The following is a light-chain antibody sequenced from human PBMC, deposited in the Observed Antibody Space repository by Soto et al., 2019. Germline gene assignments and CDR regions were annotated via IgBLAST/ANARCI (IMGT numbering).Light chain of an antibody. CDR3: QSYDSSVTLRV. CDR2: ANT. V-gene: IGLV1-40*01. Sequence: QSVLTQPPSVSGAPGQRVTISCTGSSSNIGAGYDVHWYQQLPGTAPKLLIYANTNRPSGVPDRFSGSKSGTSASLAITGLQADDEADYYCQSYDSSVTLRVFGTGTKLTVL. J-gene: IGLJ1*01. CDR1: SSNIGAGYD.